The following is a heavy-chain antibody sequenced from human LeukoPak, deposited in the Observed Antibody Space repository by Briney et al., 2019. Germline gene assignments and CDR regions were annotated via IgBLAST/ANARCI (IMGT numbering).Heavy chain of an antibody. V-gene: IGHV1-2*02. J-gene: IGHJ4*02. CDR3: ARPEYRYGYILDY. CDR2: IKPDSGAT. D-gene: IGHD5-18*01. Sequence: GASVKVSCKASGYTFAVHYIHWVRQAPGQGLEWVGWIKPDSGATNYAQKFQGRVTMTRDTSISTAHMELNRLTSDDTAVYYCARPEYRYGYILDYWGQGTLVTVSS. CDR1: GYTFAVHY.